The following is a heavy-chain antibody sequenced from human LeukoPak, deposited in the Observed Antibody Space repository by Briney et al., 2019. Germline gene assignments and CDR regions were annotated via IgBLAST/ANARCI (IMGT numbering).Heavy chain of an antibody. CDR2: IYYSGST. D-gene: IGHD3-22*01. CDR1: GGSINSYY. V-gene: IGHV4-59*12. Sequence: SETLSLTCTVSGGSINSYYWNWIRQLPGKGLEWIGSIYYSGSTYYNPSLKSRVTISVDTSKNQFSLKLSSVTAADTAVYYCARFNLAPDYYDSSGYFPVSWYFDLWGRGTLVTVSS. J-gene: IGHJ2*01. CDR3: ARFNLAPDYYDSSGYFPVSWYFDL.